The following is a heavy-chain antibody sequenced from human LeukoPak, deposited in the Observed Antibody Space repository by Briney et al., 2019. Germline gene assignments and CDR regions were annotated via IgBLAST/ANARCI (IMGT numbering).Heavy chain of an antibody. CDR3: ASSKLLYSWFDP. D-gene: IGHD2-2*02. V-gene: IGHV3-30-3*01. CDR2: ISYDGSNK. Sequence: GGSLRLSCAASGFTFSSYAMHWVRQAPGKGPEWVAVISYDGSNKYYADSVKGRFTISRDNSKNTLYLQINSLRAEDTAVYYCASSKLLYSWFDPWGQGTLVTVSS. J-gene: IGHJ5*02. CDR1: GFTFSSYA.